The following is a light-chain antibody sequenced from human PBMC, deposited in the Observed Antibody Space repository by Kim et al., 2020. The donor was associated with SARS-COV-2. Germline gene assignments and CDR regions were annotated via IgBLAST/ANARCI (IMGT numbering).Light chain of an antibody. CDR1: NIGSKN. J-gene: IGLJ2*01. V-gene: IGLV3-9*01. Sequence: SYELTQPLSVSVALGQTARITCGGNNIGSKNVHWYQQKPGQAPVLVIYRDRNRPSGIPEQISGSNSGNTATLTISRAQAGDEADYYCQVWDGPTLIFGGG. CDR2: RDR. CDR3: QVWDGPTLI.